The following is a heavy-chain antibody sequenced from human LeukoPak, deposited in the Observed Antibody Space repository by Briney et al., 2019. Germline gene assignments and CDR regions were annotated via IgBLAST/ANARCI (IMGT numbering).Heavy chain of an antibody. D-gene: IGHD4-17*01. V-gene: IGHV3-21*01. CDR2: ISSSSTYI. Sequence: PGGSLRLSCAASGFTFSSYIMNWVRQAPGKGLEWVSSISSSSTYIYYADSVKRRFTISRENAKNSLYLQMNSLRAEDTAVYYCASGTTFLDYGGQGTLVTVSS. CDR3: ASGTTFLDY. CDR1: GFTFSSYI. J-gene: IGHJ4*02.